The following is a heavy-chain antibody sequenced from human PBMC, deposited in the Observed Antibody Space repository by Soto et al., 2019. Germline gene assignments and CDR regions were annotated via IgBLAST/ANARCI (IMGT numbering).Heavy chain of an antibody. CDR3: ASTYGDFPY. D-gene: IGHD4-17*01. J-gene: IGHJ4*02. CDR2: YYSYGYT. V-gene: IGHV4-31*03. CDR1: GGSISSDAYY. Sequence: SETLSLTCSVSGGSISSDAYYWSWIRQRPGQGLEWIGNYYSYGYTSYNPSLKRRVSISVHTSKNQVSLKVSSVTAADTALYFCASTYGDFPYWGQGTLVTVSS.